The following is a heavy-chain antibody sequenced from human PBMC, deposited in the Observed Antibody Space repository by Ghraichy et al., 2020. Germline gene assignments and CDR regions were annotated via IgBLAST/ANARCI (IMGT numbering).Heavy chain of an antibody. CDR2: ISGSGGST. Sequence: LSLTCAASGFTFSSYAMSWVRQAPGKGLEWVSAISGSGGSTYYADSVKGRFTISRDNSKNTLYLQMNSLRAEDTAVYYCAKADYGDYHGQGGGAYWGQGTLVTVSS. CDR3: AKADYGDYHGQGGGAY. CDR1: GFTFSSYA. D-gene: IGHD4-17*01. J-gene: IGHJ4*02. V-gene: IGHV3-23*01.